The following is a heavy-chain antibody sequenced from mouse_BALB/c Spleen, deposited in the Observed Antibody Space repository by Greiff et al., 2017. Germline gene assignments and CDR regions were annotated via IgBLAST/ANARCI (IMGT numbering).Heavy chain of an antibody. V-gene: IGHV1-9*01. D-gene: IGHD3-3*01. Sequence: QVQLKESGAELMKPGASVKISCKATGYTFSSYWIEWVKQRPGHGLEWIGEILPGSGSTNYNEKFKGKATFTADTSSNTAYMQLSSLTSEDSAVYYCARRRGAGPYAMDYWGQGTSVTVSS. J-gene: IGHJ4*01. CDR3: ARRRGAGPYAMDY. CDR1: GYTFSSYW. CDR2: ILPGSGST.